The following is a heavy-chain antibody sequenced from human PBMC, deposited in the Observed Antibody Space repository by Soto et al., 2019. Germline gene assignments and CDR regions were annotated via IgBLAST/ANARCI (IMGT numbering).Heavy chain of an antibody. Sequence: QVQLVESGGGVVQPGRSLRLSCAASGFTFSSYAMHWVRQAPGKGLEWVAVISYDGSNKYYADSVKGRFTISRDNSKNTMYLQMNSLRAGDTAVYYCARVRLRYNWDDFPYYYYGMDVWGQGTTVTVSS. CDR2: ISYDGSNK. J-gene: IGHJ6*02. D-gene: IGHD1-1*01. CDR3: ARVRLRYNWDDFPYYYYGMDV. V-gene: IGHV3-30-3*01. CDR1: GFTFSSYA.